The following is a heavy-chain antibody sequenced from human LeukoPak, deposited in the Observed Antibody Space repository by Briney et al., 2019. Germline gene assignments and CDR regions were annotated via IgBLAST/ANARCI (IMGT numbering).Heavy chain of an antibody. V-gene: IGHV3-66*01. Sequence: GGSLRLSCAAPGFTVSSNYMSWVRQAPGKGLEWVSVIYSGGSTYYADSVKGRFTISRDNSKNTLYLQMNSLRAEDTAVYYCARVYSSSWYPYYYYYMDVWGKGTTVTISS. CDR1: GFTVSSNY. CDR2: IYSGGST. CDR3: ARVYSSSWYPYYYYYMDV. D-gene: IGHD6-13*01. J-gene: IGHJ6*03.